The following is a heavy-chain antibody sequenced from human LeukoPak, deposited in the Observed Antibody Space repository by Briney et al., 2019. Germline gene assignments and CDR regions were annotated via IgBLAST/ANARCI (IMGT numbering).Heavy chain of an antibody. CDR2: INSDGSST. V-gene: IGHV3-74*01. Sequence: PGGSLRLSCAASGFTFRSYWMHWVRQAPGKGLVWVSRINSDGSSTRYADSLKGRFTISRDNANNTLYLEMNSLRAEDTAMYYCARPYSSSWYVNWFDPWGQGPLVRVSS. J-gene: IGHJ5*02. D-gene: IGHD6-13*01. CDR3: ARPYSSSWYVNWFDP. CDR1: GFTFRSYW.